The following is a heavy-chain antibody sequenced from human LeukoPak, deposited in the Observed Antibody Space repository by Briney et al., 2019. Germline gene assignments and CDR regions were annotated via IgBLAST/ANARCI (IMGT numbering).Heavy chain of an antibody. J-gene: IGHJ4*02. CDR2: ISYDGSNK. Sequence: GGSLRLSCAASGFTFSNYAMHWVRQAPGKGLEGVAIISYDGSNKYYADSVKGRFTISRDNSKNTLYLQMNSLRADDTAVYYCARGRSGSHHFDSWGQGTLVTVPS. CDR1: GFTFSNYA. V-gene: IGHV3-30*04. CDR3: ARGRSGSHHFDS. D-gene: IGHD3-10*01.